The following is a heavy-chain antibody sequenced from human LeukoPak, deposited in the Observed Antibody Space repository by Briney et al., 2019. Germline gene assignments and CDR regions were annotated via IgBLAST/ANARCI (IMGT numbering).Heavy chain of an antibody. CDR1: GGTFSSYT. V-gene: IGHV1-69*02. Sequence: KVSCKASGGTFSSYTISWVRQAPGQGLEWMGRIIPILGIANYAQKFQGRVTTTADKSTSTAYMELSSLRSEDTAVYYCASLYSNGWPFDPWGQGTLVTVSS. D-gene: IGHD6-19*01. J-gene: IGHJ5*02. CDR3: ASLYSNGWPFDP. CDR2: IIPILGIA.